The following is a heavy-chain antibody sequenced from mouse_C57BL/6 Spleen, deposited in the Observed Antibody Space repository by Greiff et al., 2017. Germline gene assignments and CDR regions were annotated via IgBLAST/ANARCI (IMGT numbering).Heavy chain of an antibody. V-gene: IGHV1-4*01. D-gene: IGHD2-3*01. CDR3: AIYDGYWFAY. CDR1: GYTFPSYT. CDR2: INPSSGYT. J-gene: IGHJ3*01. Sequence: VQLQQSGAELARPGASVKMSCKASGYTFPSYTMHWVNQRPGQGLEWIGYINPSSGYTKYNQKFKDKATLTADKSSSTAYMQLSSLTSEDSADYYCAIYDGYWFAYWGQGTLVTVSA.